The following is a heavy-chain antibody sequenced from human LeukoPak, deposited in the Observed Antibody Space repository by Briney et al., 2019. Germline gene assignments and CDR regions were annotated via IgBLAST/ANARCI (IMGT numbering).Heavy chain of an antibody. V-gene: IGHV4-38-2*02. CDR3: ARNPVTTPMLLGTN. Sequence: KTSETLSLTCTVSGYSISSGYYWGWIRQPPGKGLEWIGSIYHSGSTYYNPSLKSRVTISVDRSKNQFSLKLSSVTAADTAVYYCARNPVTTPMLLGTNWGQGTLVTVSS. CDR1: GYSISSGYY. D-gene: IGHD4-17*01. CDR2: IYHSGST. J-gene: IGHJ4*02.